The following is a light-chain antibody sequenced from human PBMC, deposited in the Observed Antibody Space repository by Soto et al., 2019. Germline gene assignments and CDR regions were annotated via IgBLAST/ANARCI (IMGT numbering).Light chain of an antibody. V-gene: IGKV3-15*01. CDR2: GAS. Sequence: EIVMPQYPAPLSVSPGERSTLSCRASQSVSSNLAWYQQKPGQAPRLLIYGASTRATGIPARFSGSGSGTEFTLTISSLQSEDFAVYYCQQYNNGPPATFGQGTKVDIK. J-gene: IGKJ1*01. CDR3: QQYNNGPPAT. CDR1: QSVSSN.